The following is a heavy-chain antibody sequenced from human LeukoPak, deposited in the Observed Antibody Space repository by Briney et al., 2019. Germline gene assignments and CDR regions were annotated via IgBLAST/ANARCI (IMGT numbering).Heavy chain of an antibody. Sequence: SETLSLTCAVYGGSFSGYYWGWTRQPPGKGLEWIGSIYYSGSTYYNPSLKSRVTISVDTSKNQFSLKLSSVTAADTAVYYCARAGSTYYYYYMDVWGKGTTVTVSS. CDR1: GGSFSGYY. D-gene: IGHD3-10*01. J-gene: IGHJ6*03. CDR3: ARAGSTYYYYYMDV. CDR2: IYYSGST. V-gene: IGHV4-34*01.